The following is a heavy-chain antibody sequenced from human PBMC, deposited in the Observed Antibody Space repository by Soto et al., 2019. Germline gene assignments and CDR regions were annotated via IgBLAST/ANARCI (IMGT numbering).Heavy chain of an antibody. CDR2: IFPITDIP. V-gene: IGHV1-69*02. CDR1: GGTFRNYP. J-gene: IGHJ4*02. Sequence: QVQLVQSGTEVKKPGSSVKVSCKASGGTFRNYPINWVRQAPGQGLEWMGSIFPITDIPDYAQNFQARLTISADKSTSTAYMESSSLTSDDTAMYFCARGPLVVLNYFESWGQGTLVTVSS. CDR3: ARGPLVVLNYFES.